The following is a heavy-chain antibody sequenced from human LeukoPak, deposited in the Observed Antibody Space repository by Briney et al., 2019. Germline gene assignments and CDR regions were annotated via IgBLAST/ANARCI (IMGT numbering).Heavy chain of an antibody. CDR3: AREGSDIVVVPGDY. D-gene: IGHD2-2*01. Sequence: ASVKVSCKASGYTFTGYYMHWVRQAPGQGLEWMGWINPNSSGTNYAQKFQGRVTMTRDTSISTAYMELSRLRSDDTAVYYCAREGSDIVVVPGDYWGQGTLVTVSS. J-gene: IGHJ4*02. CDR2: INPNSSGT. CDR1: GYTFTGYY. V-gene: IGHV1-2*02.